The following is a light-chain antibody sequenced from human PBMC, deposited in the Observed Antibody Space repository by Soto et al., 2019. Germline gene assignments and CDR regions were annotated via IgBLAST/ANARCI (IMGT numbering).Light chain of an antibody. CDR2: GAS. J-gene: IGKJ2*01. CDR3: QQFNNWPHT. Sequence: IVLTQSPGTLSLSPGERATLSCRASPSVSSGYLAWYQHKPGQAPRLLIYGASRRATGIPDRFSGSESGPDFTLTISRLEPEDFAVYYCQQFNNWPHTFGQGTRLEIK. CDR1: PSVSSGY. V-gene: IGKV3-20*01.